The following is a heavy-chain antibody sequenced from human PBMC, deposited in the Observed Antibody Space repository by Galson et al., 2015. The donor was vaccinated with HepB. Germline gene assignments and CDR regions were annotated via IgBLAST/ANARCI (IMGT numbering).Heavy chain of an antibody. CDR3: ARDPYGSGGVGDY. CDR2: ISGSGTIT. V-gene: IGHV3-11*04. J-gene: IGHJ4*02. D-gene: IGHD3-10*01. CDR1: GFIFSDYY. Sequence: SLRLSCAASGFIFSDYYMTWIRQAPGKGLEWVSYISGSGTITSYAGSVKGRFVVSRDNAKNSLYLQMNILRAEDTAVYYCARDPYGSGGVGDYWGQGTLVTVSS.